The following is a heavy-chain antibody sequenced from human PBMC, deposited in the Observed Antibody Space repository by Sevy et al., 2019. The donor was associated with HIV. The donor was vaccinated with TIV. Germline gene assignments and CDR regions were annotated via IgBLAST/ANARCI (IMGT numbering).Heavy chain of an antibody. J-gene: IGHJ2*01. CDR2: IYSTGST. D-gene: IGHD6-19*01. CDR3: ASPRGSDWYEGTGGYFDL. Sequence: SETLSLTCTVSGGSISRSSYYWGWIRQPPGKGLEWIGSIYSTGSTSYNPSLKSRVTLSADTSKNQFSLKLDSVSAADTAVYYCASPRGSDWYEGTGGYFDLWGRGALVTVSS. V-gene: IGHV4-39*01. CDR1: GGSISRSSYY.